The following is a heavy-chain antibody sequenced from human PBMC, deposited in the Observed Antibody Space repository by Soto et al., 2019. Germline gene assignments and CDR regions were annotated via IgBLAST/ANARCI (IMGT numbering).Heavy chain of an antibody. D-gene: IGHD1-26*01. CDR2: IYPGDSDT. CDR3: ARTSGGLYYFDY. V-gene: IGHV5-51*01. Sequence: MPGKGLEWMGIIYPGDSDTRYNPSFQGQVTISADKSISTAYLQWSSLKASDSAMYYCARTSGGLYYFDYWGQGTVVTVSS. J-gene: IGHJ4*02.